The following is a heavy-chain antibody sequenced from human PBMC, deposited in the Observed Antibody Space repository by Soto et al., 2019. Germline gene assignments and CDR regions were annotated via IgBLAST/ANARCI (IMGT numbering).Heavy chain of an antibody. CDR3: AHCHGYYYHDGMDV. Sequence: QVQLVQSGAEVKKPGSSVKVSCKASVGTFSSYAISWVRQAPGQGLEWMGGIIPIFGTAHSAQKFQGRVTITADESTSTAYMELSSLRSEDTAVYYCAHCHGYYYHDGMDVWGQGTTVTVSS. V-gene: IGHV1-69*01. CDR1: VGTFSSYA. CDR2: IIPIFGTA. J-gene: IGHJ6*02.